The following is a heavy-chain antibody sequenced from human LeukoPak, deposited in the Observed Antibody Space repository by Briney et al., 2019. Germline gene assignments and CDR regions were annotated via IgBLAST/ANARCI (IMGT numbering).Heavy chain of an antibody. Sequence: ASVTVSFKASGYTFTSYGVSWVRQAPGQGLEWMGWISTYNGNTNYAQKLQGRVTMTTDTSTSTAYMELRSLRSDDTAVYYCARVFDYFDSSTYDSFDYWGQGTLVTVSS. CDR2: ISTYNGNT. CDR3: ARVFDYFDSSTYDSFDY. CDR1: GYTFTSYG. J-gene: IGHJ4*02. D-gene: IGHD3-22*01. V-gene: IGHV1-18*01.